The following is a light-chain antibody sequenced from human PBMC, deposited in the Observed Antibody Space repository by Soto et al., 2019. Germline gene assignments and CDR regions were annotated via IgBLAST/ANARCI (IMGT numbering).Light chain of an antibody. J-gene: IGKJ1*01. V-gene: IGKV1-5*03. CDR1: QSIGSW. CDR3: QQYGTSPPGT. Sequence: TQMPQSPSTLSASVGDRVTITCRASQSIGSWLAWYQQKPGKAPKLLIYKASSLESGVPSRFSGSGSGTDFTLTISRLEPEDFAVYYCQQYGTSPPGTFGQGTKVDIK. CDR2: KAS.